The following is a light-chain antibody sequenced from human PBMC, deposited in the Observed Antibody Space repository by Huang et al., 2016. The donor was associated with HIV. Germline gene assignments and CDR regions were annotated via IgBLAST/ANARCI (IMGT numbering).Light chain of an antibody. V-gene: IGKV1-39*01. Sequence: DIQMTQSPSSLSASVGDRVTITCRGSQTIISDLNWYQQKPGKAPKHLIYGASSLHSGVPSRFSGSGSGTDFTLTISSLQPDDFATYYCQQSFNTPPYTFGQGTKLEIK. CDR3: QQSFNTPPYT. J-gene: IGKJ2*01. CDR1: QTIISD. CDR2: GAS.